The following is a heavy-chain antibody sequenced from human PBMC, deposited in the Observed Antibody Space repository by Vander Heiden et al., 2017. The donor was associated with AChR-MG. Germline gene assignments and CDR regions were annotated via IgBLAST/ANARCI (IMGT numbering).Heavy chain of an antibody. J-gene: IGHJ6*02. Sequence: QVQLVQSGAEVKKPGSSVKVSCKASGGTFRSYAIRWVRQAPGQGLEWMGGIIPIFGTANYAQKFQGRVTITADESTSTAYMELSSLRSEDTAVYYCARAPRITIFGVVISAAYYYYGMDVWGQGTTVTVSS. CDR3: ARAPRITIFGVVISAAYYYYGMDV. CDR1: GGTFRSYA. D-gene: IGHD3-3*01. V-gene: IGHV1-69*01. CDR2: IIPIFGTA.